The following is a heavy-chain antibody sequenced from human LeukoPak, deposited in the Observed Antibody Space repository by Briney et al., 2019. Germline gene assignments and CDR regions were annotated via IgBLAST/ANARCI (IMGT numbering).Heavy chain of an antibody. CDR2: ISYDGSIR. CDR3: AKVHLPAAKRVSDY. D-gene: IGHD2-2*01. J-gene: IGHJ4*02. Sequence: QAGGSLRLSCAASEFSFSNFAMYWVRQAPGKGLEWLAVISYDGSIRYYADSVKGRFTISRDNSNNTVHLQMNSLRAEDTAVYYCAKVHLPAAKRVSDYWGQGTLVTVSS. V-gene: IGHV3-30-3*01. CDR1: EFSFSNFA.